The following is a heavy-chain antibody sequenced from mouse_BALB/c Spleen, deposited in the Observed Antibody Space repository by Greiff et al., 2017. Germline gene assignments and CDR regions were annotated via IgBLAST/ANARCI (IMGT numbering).Heavy chain of an antibody. CDR3: ARHRRLTIDY. D-gene: IGHD1-3*01. V-gene: IGHV5-12-2*01. Sequence: EVQGVESGGGLVQPGGSLKLSCAASGFTFSSYTMSWVRQTPEKRLEWVAYISNGGGSTYYPDTVKGRFSISRDNAKNTLYLQMSSLKSEDTAMYYCARHRRLTIDYWGQGTTLTVSS. CDR2: ISNGGGST. CDR1: GFTFSSYT. J-gene: IGHJ2*01.